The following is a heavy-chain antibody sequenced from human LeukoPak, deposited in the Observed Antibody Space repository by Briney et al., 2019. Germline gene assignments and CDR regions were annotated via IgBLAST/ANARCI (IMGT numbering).Heavy chain of an antibody. CDR1: GGSISSAGYY. CDR3: ARRRPNYGDYDY. V-gene: IGHV4-31*03. D-gene: IGHD4-17*01. J-gene: IGHJ4*02. Sequence: SQTLSLTCTVSGGSISSAGYYWSWIRQHPGKGLEWIGYIYYSGSTYYNPSLTGRVTISLDTSKNQFSLRLSSVTAADTAVYYCARRRPNYGDYDYWGQGTLVTVSS. CDR2: IYYSGST.